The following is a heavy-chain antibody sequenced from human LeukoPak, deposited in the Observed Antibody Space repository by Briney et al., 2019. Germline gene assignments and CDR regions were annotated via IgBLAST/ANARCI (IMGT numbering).Heavy chain of an antibody. CDR2: IWYDGSNK. J-gene: IGHJ4*02. D-gene: IGHD3-22*01. CDR3: ARGGRYYDSSGYSDY. V-gene: IGHV3-33*01. Sequence: PGGSLRLSCAASGFTFSSYGIHWVRQAPGKGLEWVAVIWYDGSNKYYADSVKGRFTISRDNSKNTLYLQMNSLRAEDTAVYYCARGGRYYDSSGYSDYWGQGTLVTVSS. CDR1: GFTFSSYG.